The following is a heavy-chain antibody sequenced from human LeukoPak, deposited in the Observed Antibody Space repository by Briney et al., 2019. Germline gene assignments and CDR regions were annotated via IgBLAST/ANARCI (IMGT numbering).Heavy chain of an antibody. CDR1: GGSISSGSYY. CDR2: IYYSGST. CDR3: ARVWQWLFAVDY. V-gene: IGHV4-61*01. Sequence: SQTLSLTCPVSGGSISSGSYYWSWIRQPPGKGLEWIGYIYYSGSTNYNPSLKSRVTISVDTSKNQFSLKLSSVTAADTAVYYCARVWQWLFAVDYWGQGTLVTVSS. J-gene: IGHJ4*02. D-gene: IGHD6-19*01.